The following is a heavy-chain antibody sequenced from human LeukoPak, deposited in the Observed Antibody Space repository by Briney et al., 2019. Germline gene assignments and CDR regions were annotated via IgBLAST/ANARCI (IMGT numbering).Heavy chain of an antibody. V-gene: IGHV3-9*03. D-gene: IGHD2-2*01. CDR3: AKGDQSLSHAFDI. CDR1: GFTFDDYA. J-gene: IGHJ3*02. Sequence: GGSLRLSCAASGFTFDDYAMHWVRQAPGKGLEWVSGISWNSGSIGYADSVKGRFTISRDNAKNSLYLQMNSLRAEDMALYYCAKGDQSLSHAFDIWGQGTMVAVSS. CDR2: ISWNSGSI.